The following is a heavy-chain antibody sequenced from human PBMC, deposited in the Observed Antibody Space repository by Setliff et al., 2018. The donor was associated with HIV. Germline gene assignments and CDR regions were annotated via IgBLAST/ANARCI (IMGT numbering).Heavy chain of an antibody. CDR1: GFTFSTYS. V-gene: IGHV3-48*01. CDR3: ARGTGSGDWKIDY. J-gene: IGHJ4*02. CDR2: ITSSGATM. Sequence: GGSLRLSCAASGFTFSTYSMNWVRQAPGKGLECVSFITSSGATMYDAESVKGRFTISRDNAKNALYLEMNSLRVEDTAVYYCARGTGSGDWKIDYWGQGTLVTVSS. D-gene: IGHD2-15*01.